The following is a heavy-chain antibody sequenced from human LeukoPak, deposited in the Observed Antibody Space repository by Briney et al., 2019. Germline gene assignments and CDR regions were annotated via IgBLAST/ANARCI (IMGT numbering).Heavy chain of an antibody. D-gene: IGHD3-16*01. V-gene: IGHV3-72*01. CDR3: TRDGGDSSNSAFDI. CDR2: IRRGTNSYTT. CDR1: GFTFSDYI. J-gene: IGHJ3*02. Sequence: GGSLRLSCESSGFTFSDYILDWVRQAPGKGLEWVGRIRRGTNSYTTEYAASVKGRFIISRDDSKNSLYLHMNSLKTEDTAVYHCTRDGGDSSNSAFDIWGQGTVVTVSS.